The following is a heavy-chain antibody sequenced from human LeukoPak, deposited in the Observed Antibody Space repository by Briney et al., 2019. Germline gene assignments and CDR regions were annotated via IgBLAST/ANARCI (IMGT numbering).Heavy chain of an antibody. CDR2: INPNSGGT. Sequence: ASVKVSCKASGYTFTGYYMHWVRQAPGQGLEWMGWINPNSGGTNYAQKFQGRVTMTRDTSISTAYMELSRLRSDDTAVYYCAACSGGSCLDAFDIWGQGTMVTVSS. J-gene: IGHJ3*02. CDR1: GYTFTGYY. V-gene: IGHV1-2*02. D-gene: IGHD2-15*01. CDR3: AACSGGSCLDAFDI.